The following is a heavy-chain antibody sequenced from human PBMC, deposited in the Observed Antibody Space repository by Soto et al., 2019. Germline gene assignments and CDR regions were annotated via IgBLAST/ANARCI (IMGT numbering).Heavy chain of an antibody. CDR2: VHFGGTT. D-gene: IGHD4-4*01. J-gene: IGHJ4*02. CDR3: ARSDYSEFDY. V-gene: IGHV4-59*12. CDR1: GGSMRNYF. Sequence: SETLSLTCTVSGGSMRNYFWNWIRQPPGQGLQWIAYVHFGGTTNYNPSLKSRVTISVDTSRRQFSLKLTSVTAADTAVYYCARSDYSEFDYWGQGSLVTVSS.